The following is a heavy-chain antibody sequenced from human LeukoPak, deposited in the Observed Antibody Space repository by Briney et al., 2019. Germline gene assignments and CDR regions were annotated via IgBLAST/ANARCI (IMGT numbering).Heavy chain of an antibody. V-gene: IGHV3-21*01. D-gene: IGHD3-22*01. Sequence: GGPLRLSCMASGITFTVFAMSWVRQGPRKGLWLVSSISSRSNDIYYLDSVKGRFTISRDNARNSLFLQMNSLRGEDTAVYYCARYVYDSSGYSSQYWGQGTLVTVSS. CDR1: GITFTVFA. J-gene: IGHJ4*02. CDR2: ISSRSNDI. CDR3: ARYVYDSSGYSSQY.